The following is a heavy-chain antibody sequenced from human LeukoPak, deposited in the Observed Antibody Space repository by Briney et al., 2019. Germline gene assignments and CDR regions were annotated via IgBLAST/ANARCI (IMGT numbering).Heavy chain of an antibody. J-gene: IGHJ5*02. CDR1: GFTFSTYA. CDR2: IWFDGTKK. V-gene: IGHV3-33*08. Sequence: PGGSLRLSCAASGFTFSTYAMHWVRQAPGKGLEWVAVIWFDGTKKDYADSVKGRFTISRDNSKSTVFLQMNNLRAEDTAVYYCAGPYSYYFTWFNPWGQGTLVTVSS. CDR3: AGPYSYYFTWFNP. D-gene: IGHD4-11*01.